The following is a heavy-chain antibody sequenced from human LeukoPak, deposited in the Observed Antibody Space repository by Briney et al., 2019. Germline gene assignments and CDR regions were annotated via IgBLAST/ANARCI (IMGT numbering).Heavy chain of an antibody. Sequence: GGSLRLSCTASGFTLSDYWMSWVRQAPGKGLVWVSRIKNDGSIATYADSVKGRFSISRDNAKNTLYLQMNSLRAEDTAFYYCAKSDYFDPWGLGTLVTVSS. J-gene: IGHJ5*02. CDR1: GFTLSDYW. CDR3: AKSDYFDP. CDR2: IKNDGSIA. D-gene: IGHD1-26*01. V-gene: IGHV3-74*01.